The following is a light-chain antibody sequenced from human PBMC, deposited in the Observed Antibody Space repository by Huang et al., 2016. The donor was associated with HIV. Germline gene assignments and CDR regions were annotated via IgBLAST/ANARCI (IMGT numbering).Light chain of an antibody. CDR2: DAS. V-gene: IGKV3-11*01. J-gene: IGKJ5*01. CDR1: QSVGSY. Sequence: EIVLTQSPATLSLSPGERATLSCRASQSVGSYLAWFQQKPGQAPRLLSFDASNRATGIPARFSGSGSGTDFTLTVSSLEPEDFAVYYCQQRINWPAITFGQGTRLEIK. CDR3: QQRINWPAIT.